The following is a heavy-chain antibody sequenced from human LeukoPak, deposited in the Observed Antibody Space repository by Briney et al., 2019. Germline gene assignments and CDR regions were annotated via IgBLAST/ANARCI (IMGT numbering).Heavy chain of an antibody. Sequence: SETLSLTCAVYGGSFSGYYWGWIRQPPGKGLEWIGEINHSGSTNYNPSLKSRVSISVDTSKNQFSLKLSSVTAADTAVYYCARGEVRRRMVVVPAPKYYFDYWGQGTLVTVSS. CDR1: GGSFSGYY. D-gene: IGHD2-2*01. V-gene: IGHV4-34*01. CDR3: ARGEVRRRMVVVPAPKYYFDY. CDR2: INHSGST. J-gene: IGHJ4*02.